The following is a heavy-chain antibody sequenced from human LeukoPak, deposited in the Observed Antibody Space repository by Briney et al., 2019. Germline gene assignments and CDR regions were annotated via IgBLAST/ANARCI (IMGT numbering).Heavy chain of an antibody. J-gene: IGHJ2*01. Sequence: SQTLSLTCAISGDSVSSNSAAWNWIRQSPSRGLEWLGRTYYRSKWYNDYAVSVKSRITINPDTSKNQFSLRLNSVTPEDTAVYYCARASIAARASDMDYWYFDLWGRGTLVTVSS. CDR1: GDSVSSNSAA. D-gene: IGHD6-6*01. CDR3: ARASIAARASDMDYWYFDL. V-gene: IGHV6-1*01. CDR2: TYYRSKWYN.